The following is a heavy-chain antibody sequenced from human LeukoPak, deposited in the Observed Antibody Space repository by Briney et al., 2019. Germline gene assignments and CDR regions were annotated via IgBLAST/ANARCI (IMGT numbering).Heavy chain of an antibody. J-gene: IGHJ4*02. D-gene: IGHD6-13*01. CDR3: ARGRSYSSSWLDY. V-gene: IGHV3-74*01. CDR1: GFTFSSYW. CDR2: IHSDGRTT. Sequence: GGSLSLSCAASGFTFSSYWMHWVRQTPGKGLVWVSRIHSDGRTTSYADSVKGRFTISRDNTKNTVYLQMNSLRVEDTAVYYCARGRSYSSSWLDYWGQGTLATVSS.